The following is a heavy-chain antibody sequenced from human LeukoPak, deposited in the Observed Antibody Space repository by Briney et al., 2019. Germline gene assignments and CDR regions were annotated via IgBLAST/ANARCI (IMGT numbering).Heavy chain of an antibody. D-gene: IGHD5-18*01. CDR2: IKSKTDGETT. V-gene: IGHV3-15*01. J-gene: IGHJ4*02. Sequence: PGGSLRLSCAASGFTFNYAWMSWVRQAPGKGLEWVGRIKSKTDGETTDYAAPVKGRFTISRDDSKNTLYLQMNSLKTEDTALYYCTTAPSGYAYMNGWHLDYGGQGALVTVSA. CDR1: GFTFNYAW. CDR3: TTAPSGYAYMNGWHLDY.